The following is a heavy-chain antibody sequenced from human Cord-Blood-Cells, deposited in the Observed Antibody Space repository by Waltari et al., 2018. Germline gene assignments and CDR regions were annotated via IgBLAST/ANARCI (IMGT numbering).Heavy chain of an antibody. D-gene: IGHD3-3*01. J-gene: IGHJ4*02. V-gene: IGHV4-39*01. CDR2: IYYSGST. CDR1: GGSNSSSSYF. CDR3: ARSANDFWSGYYFDY. Sequence: QLQLQESGPGLVKPSETLSLTCTVPGGSNSSSSYFWGWIRQPPGKGLEWIGSIYYSGSTYYNPSLKSRVTISVDTSKNQFSLKLSSVTAADTAVYYCARSANDFWSGYYFDYWGQGTLVTVSS.